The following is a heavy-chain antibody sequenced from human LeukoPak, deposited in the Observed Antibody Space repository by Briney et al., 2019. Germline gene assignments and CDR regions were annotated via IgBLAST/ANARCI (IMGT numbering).Heavy chain of an antibody. J-gene: IGHJ4*02. D-gene: IGHD6-6*01. Sequence: PVKVSCKASGGTFSSYAISWVRQAPGQGLEWMGGIIPIFGTANYAQKFHGRVAITADESTSTAYMELSSLRSEDTAVYYCARVSYSSSDPQDYWGQGTLVTVSS. CDR1: GGTFSSYA. V-gene: IGHV1-69*01. CDR2: IIPIFGTA. CDR3: ARVSYSSSDPQDY.